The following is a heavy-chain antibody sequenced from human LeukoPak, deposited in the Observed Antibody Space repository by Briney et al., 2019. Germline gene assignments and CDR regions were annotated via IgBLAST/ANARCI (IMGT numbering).Heavy chain of an antibody. CDR3: ARRGPRYCSSTSCYRENWFDP. CDR2: INHSGST. J-gene: IGHJ5*02. Sequence: PSETLSLTCAVYGGSFSGYYWSWIRQPPGKGLEWIGEINHSGSTNYNPSLKSRVTISVDTSKNQFSLKLSSVTAADTAVYYCARRGPRYCSSTSCYRENWFDPWGQGTLVTVSS. V-gene: IGHV4-34*01. CDR1: GGSFSGYY. D-gene: IGHD2-2*02.